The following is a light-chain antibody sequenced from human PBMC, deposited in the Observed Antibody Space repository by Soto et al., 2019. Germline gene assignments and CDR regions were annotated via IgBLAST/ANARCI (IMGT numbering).Light chain of an antibody. V-gene: IGKV3-11*01. CDR1: QSVNSY. CDR2: DAS. CDR3: QQGGT. J-gene: IGKJ5*01. Sequence: EIVLTQSPATLALSPGERATLSCRASQSVNSYLAWYQQKPGQAPRLLIYDASNRATGIPARFSGSGSGTDFTLTISSLEPKDFAVYYCQQGGTFGQGTRLEIK.